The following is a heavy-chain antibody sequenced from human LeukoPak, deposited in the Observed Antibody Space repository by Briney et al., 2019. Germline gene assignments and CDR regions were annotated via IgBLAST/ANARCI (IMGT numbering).Heavy chain of an antibody. V-gene: IGHV3-48*03. D-gene: IGHD2-15*01. J-gene: IGHJ6*04. CDR2: ISSSGSTI. Sequence: GGSLRLSCAASGFTFRSYEMNGVRQAPGKGLEWVSYISSSGSTIYYADSVKGRFTISRDNAKNSLYLQMNSLRAEDTAVYYCATLGYCSGGSCYYYGMDVWGKGTTVTVSS. CDR1: GFTFRSYE. CDR3: ATLGYCSGGSCYYYGMDV.